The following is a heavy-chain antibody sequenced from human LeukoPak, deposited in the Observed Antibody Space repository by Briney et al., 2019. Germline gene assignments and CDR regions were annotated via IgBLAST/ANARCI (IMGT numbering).Heavy chain of an antibody. J-gene: IGHJ4*02. D-gene: IGHD5-24*01. V-gene: IGHV4-59*12. Sequence: SQTLSLTCTVSGGSISSYYWSWIRQPPGKGLEWIGYIYYSGSTNYNPSLKSRVTISVDTSKNQFPLKLSSVTAADTAVYYCARLGRWLQFWGQGTLVTVSS. CDR2: IYYSGST. CDR3: ARLGRWLQF. CDR1: GGSISSYY.